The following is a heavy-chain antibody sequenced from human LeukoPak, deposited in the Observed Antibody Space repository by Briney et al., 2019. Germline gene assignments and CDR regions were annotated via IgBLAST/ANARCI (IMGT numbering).Heavy chain of an antibody. J-gene: IGHJ3*01. V-gene: IGHV4-38-2*02. D-gene: IGHD3-16*01. CDR1: GSSITSGYY. CDR3: TRGPSGGNDAVGV. Sequence: PSETLSLTCIVSGSSITSGYYWGWIRQPPGKGLEFIGCIYYGGSTYYNPSLRSRVTVSVDTSKNQFSLKVTSVTAADTAIYYCTRGPSGGNDAVGVWGQGSMVTASS. CDR2: IYYGGST.